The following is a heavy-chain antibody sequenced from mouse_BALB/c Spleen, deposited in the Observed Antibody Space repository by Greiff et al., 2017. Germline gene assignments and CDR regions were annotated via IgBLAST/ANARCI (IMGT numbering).Heavy chain of an antibody. D-gene: IGHD1-1*01. J-gene: IGHJ3*01. CDR1: GFTFSSYG. Sequence: EVKLMESGGGLVQPGGSLKLSCAASGFTFSSYGMSWVRQTPDKRLELVATINSNGGSTYYPDSVKGRFTISRDNAKNTLYLQMSSLKSEDTAMYYCARDRTTAYWGQGTLVTVSA. CDR3: ARDRTTAY. CDR2: INSNGGST. V-gene: IGHV5-6-3*01.